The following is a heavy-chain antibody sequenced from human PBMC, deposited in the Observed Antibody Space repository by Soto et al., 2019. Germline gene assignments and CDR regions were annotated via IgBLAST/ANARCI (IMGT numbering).Heavy chain of an antibody. CDR2: IGPVLGTA. V-gene: IGHV1-69*01. CDR3: ARDSPGGGYYYGMDV. CDR1: GGSFSSYS. Sequence: QGQLEQSGAEVRRPGSSVKVSCKASGGSFSSYSISWVRQAPGHGLEWMGRIGPVLGTANSAQKFQGRVAFSADVSTATAYMDLRGLRSDDTSIYFCARDSPGGGYYYGMDVWGQGTTVIVSS. J-gene: IGHJ6*02. D-gene: IGHD3-16*01.